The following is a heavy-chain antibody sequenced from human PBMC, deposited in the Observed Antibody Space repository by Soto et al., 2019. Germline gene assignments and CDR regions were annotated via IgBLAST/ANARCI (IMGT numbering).Heavy chain of an antibody. Sequence: QSGPTLVNPTQTLTLTCTFSGFSLSTSGMCVSWIRQPPGKALEWLALIDWDDDKYYSTSLKARLTISKDTSKNQVVLTMTNMDPVDTATYYCARMGGAGTTSWACYYYGMDVWGQGTTVTVSS. CDR3: ARMGGAGTTSWACYYYGMDV. D-gene: IGHD1-7*01. J-gene: IGHJ6*02. V-gene: IGHV2-70*01. CDR1: GFSLSTSGMC. CDR2: IDWDDDK.